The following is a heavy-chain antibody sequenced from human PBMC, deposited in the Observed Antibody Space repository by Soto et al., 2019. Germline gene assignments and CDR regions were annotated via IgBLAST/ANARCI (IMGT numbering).Heavy chain of an antibody. J-gene: IGHJ3*01. V-gene: IGHV3-21*01. CDR1: GFTFSSYS. D-gene: IGHD6-19*01. CDR2: INSISSDI. CDR3: PSNASGLDRFAFVL. Sequence: EVQLVESGGGLVKPGGSLRLSCAASGFTFSSYSMNWVRQAPGKRLEWVSFINSISSDIYFADPVEVGFTMSRDNAKASRYLPLTTLTAADTAVYYCPSNASGLDRFAFVLGCQGTMVSVSS.